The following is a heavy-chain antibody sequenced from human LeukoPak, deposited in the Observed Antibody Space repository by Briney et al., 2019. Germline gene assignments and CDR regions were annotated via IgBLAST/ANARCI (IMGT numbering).Heavy chain of an antibody. CDR2: INQDGSEK. V-gene: IGHV3-7*01. CDR3: ASARTNYDYVWGSYRYDAFDI. J-gene: IGHJ3*02. CDR1: GFSFNYYW. D-gene: IGHD3-16*01. Sequence: PGGSLRLSCAPSGFSFNYYWMSWVRQTPGKGLEWVANINQDGSEKHYVDSVKGRFTISRDNAKNSLYLQMNSLRAEDTAVYYCASARTNYDYVWGSYRYDAFDIWGQGTMVTVSS.